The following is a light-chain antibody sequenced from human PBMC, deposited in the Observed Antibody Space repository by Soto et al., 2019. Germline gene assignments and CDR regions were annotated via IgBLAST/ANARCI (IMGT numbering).Light chain of an antibody. J-gene: IGLJ2*01. CDR2: DDR. Sequence: SYELTQPPSVSVAPGQTASISCGGYNLEFKSVHWYQQRPGQAPVLVVFDDRDRPSGIPDRFSGASSGNTATLTISRVEAGDESDFYCQVWDSDSDHVVFGGGTKLPS. CDR1: NLEFKS. CDR3: QVWDSDSDHVV. V-gene: IGLV3-21*02.